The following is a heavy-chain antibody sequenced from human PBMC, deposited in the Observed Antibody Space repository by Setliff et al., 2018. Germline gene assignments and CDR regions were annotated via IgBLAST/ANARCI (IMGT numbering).Heavy chain of an antibody. Sequence: SETLSLTCTVSGASVSGNSYYWGWIRQPPGKGLEWIGYIYYSGTTKYNPSRKSRVTISIDKFSHQYSLRLFSVTAADTAVYYCARTPRGGNSAFDIWGQGTMVTVSS. CDR3: ARTPRGGNSAFDI. CDR1: GASVSGNSYY. CDR2: IYYSGTT. V-gene: IGHV4-61*05. D-gene: IGHD2-21*02. J-gene: IGHJ3*02.